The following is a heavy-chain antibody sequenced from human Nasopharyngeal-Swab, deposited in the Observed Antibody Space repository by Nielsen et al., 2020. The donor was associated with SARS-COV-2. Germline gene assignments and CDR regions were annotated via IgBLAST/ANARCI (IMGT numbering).Heavy chain of an antibody. J-gene: IGHJ6*02. V-gene: IGHV3-48*04. CDR2: ISSSSSTI. D-gene: IGHD2-21*01. Sequence: VRQAPGKGLEWVSYISSSSSTIYYADSVKGRFTISRDNAKNSLYLQMNSLRAEDTAVYYCARDSYPEEAYCGGDCYLNYYYYYGMGVWGQGTTVTVSS. CDR3: ARDSYPEEAYCGGDCYLNYYYYYGMGV.